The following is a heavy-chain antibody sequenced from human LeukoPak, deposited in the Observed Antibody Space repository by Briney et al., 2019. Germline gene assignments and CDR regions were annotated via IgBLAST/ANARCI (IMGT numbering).Heavy chain of an antibody. D-gene: IGHD2-2*01. CDR1: GGSISSSSYY. CDR2: IYTSGST. V-gene: IGHV4-39*07. CDR3: AGADLVCSSTSCYSSDFDY. J-gene: IGHJ4*02. Sequence: SETLSLTCTVSGGSISSSSYYWGWIRQPPGKGLEWIGSIYTSGSTNYNPSLKSRVTISVDTSKNQFSLKLSSVTAADTAVYYCAGADLVCSSTSCYSSDFDYWGQGTLVTVSS.